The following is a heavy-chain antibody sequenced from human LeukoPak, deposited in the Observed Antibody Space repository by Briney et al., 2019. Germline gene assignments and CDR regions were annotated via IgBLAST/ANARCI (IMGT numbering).Heavy chain of an antibody. V-gene: IGHV3-30*02. CDR1: GFTFSSYG. CDR2: IRYDGSNK. CDR3: ARFPSSGSGSDAFDI. J-gene: IGHJ3*02. D-gene: IGHD3-10*01. Sequence: PGGSLGLSCAASGFTFSSYGMHWVRQAPGKGLEWVAFIRYDGSNKYYADSVKGRFTISRDNSKNTLYLQMNSLRAEDTAVYYCARFPSSGSGSDAFDIWGQGTMVTVSS.